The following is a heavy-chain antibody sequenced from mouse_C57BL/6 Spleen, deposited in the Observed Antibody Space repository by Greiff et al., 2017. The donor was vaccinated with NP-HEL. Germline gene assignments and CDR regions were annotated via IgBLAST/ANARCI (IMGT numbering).Heavy chain of an antibody. D-gene: IGHD2-4*01. V-gene: IGHV5-9-1*02. CDR3: TRVDYDEAMDY. Sequence: EVKVEESGEGLVKPGGSLKLSCAASGFTFSSYAMSWVRQTPEKRLEWVAYISSGGDYIYYADTVKGRFTISRDNARNTLYLQMSSLKSEDTAMYYCTRVDYDEAMDYWGQGTSVTVSS. J-gene: IGHJ4*01. CDR2: ISSGGDYI. CDR1: GFTFSSYA.